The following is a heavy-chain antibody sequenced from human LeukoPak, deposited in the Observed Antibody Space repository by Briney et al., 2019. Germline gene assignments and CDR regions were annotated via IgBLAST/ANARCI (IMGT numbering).Heavy chain of an antibody. CDR3: ARGASITLTLVVITTGLDY. CDR1: GGTFSSYA. V-gene: IGHV1-69*06. J-gene: IGHJ4*02. D-gene: IGHD3-22*01. CDR2: IIPIFGTA. Sequence: ASVKVSCKASGGTFSSYAISWVRQAPGQGLEWMGGIIPIFGTANYAQKFQGRVTITADKSTSTAYMELSSLRSEDTAVYYCARGASITLTLVVITTGLDYWGQGTLVTVSS.